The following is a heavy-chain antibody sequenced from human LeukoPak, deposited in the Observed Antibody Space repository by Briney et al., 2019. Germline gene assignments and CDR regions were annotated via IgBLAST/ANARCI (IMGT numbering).Heavy chain of an antibody. CDR3: AKGDESGSYYDY. J-gene: IGHJ4*02. D-gene: IGHD1-26*01. V-gene: IGHV3-43*01. CDR2: ISWDGGST. Sequence: GGSLRLSCAASGFTFDDYTMHWVRQAPGKGLEWVSLISWDGGSTYYADSVKGRFTISRDNSKNSLYLQVNSLRTEDTALYYCAKGDESGSYYDYWGQGTLVTVSS. CDR1: GFTFDDYT.